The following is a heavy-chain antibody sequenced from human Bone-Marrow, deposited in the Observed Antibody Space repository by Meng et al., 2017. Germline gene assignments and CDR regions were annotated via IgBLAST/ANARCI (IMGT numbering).Heavy chain of an antibody. CDR3: ARDLQRYYYDSSAPLDY. V-gene: IGHV3-33*01. Sequence: GESLKISCAASGFTFSSYGMHWVRQAPGKGLEWVAVIWYDGSNKYYADSVKGRFTISRDNSKNTLYLQMNSPRAEDTAVYYCARDLQRYYYDSSAPLDYWGQGTLVTVSS. CDR1: GFTFSSYG. J-gene: IGHJ4*02. D-gene: IGHD3-22*01. CDR2: IWYDGSNK.